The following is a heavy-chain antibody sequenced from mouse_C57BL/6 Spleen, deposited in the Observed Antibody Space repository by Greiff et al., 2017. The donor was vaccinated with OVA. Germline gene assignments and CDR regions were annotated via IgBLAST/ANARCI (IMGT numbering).Heavy chain of an antibody. Sequence: QVQLQQPGAELVRPGTSVKLSCKASGYTFTSYWMHWVNQRPGQGLEWIGVIDPSDSYTNYNQKFKGKTTLTVDTTYNSAYMQLSSLTSEDSAVYYCARGGYDDDRVYYFDYWGQGTTLTVSS. CDR2: IDPSDSYT. J-gene: IGHJ2*01. CDR3: ARGGYDDDRVYYFDY. CDR1: GYTFTSYW. D-gene: IGHD2-4*01. V-gene: IGHV1-59*01.